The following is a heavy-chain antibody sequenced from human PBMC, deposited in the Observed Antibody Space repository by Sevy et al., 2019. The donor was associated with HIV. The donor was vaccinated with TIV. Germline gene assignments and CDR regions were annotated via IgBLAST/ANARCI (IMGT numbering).Heavy chain of an antibody. CDR2: ISGSSNYI. J-gene: IGHJ3*02. CDR3: ARPYGSGSWEAFDI. V-gene: IGHV3-21*01. Sequence: GGSLRLSCAASVFTFSTYTMNWVRQAPGKGLEWVSSISGSSNYIYYADSLKGRFTISRDNAKNSVYLQMNSLRVEDTAVYYCARPYGSGSWEAFDIWGQGTMVTVSS. CDR1: VFTFSTYT. D-gene: IGHD3-10*01.